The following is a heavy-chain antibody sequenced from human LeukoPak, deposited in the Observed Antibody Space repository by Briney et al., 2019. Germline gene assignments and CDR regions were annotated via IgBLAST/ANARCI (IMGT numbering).Heavy chain of an antibody. CDR1: GFTFSSYW. Sequence: GGSLRLSCAASGFTFSSYWMSWVRQAPGKGLEWVANIKQDGSEKYYVDSVKGRFTISKDNAKNSLYLQMNSLRAEDTAVYYCARAKLIYYYDSSGFGAGGAFDIWGQGTMVTVSS. CDR3: ARAKLIYYYDSSGFGAGGAFDI. D-gene: IGHD3-22*01. J-gene: IGHJ3*02. V-gene: IGHV3-7*01. CDR2: IKQDGSEK.